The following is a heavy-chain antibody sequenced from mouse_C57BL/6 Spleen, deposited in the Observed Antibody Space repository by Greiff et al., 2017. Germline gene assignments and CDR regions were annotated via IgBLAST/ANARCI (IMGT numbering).Heavy chain of an antibody. CDR1: GYAFSSSW. Sequence: QVQLQQPGPELVKPGASVKISCKASGYAFSSSWMNWVKQRPGKGLEWIGRIYPGDGDTNYNGKFKGKATLTADKSSSTAYMQLSSLTSEDSAVYFCARYDYDGLGYWGQGTLVTVSA. CDR2: IYPGDGDT. J-gene: IGHJ3*01. D-gene: IGHD2-4*01. V-gene: IGHV1-82*01. CDR3: ARYDYDGLGY.